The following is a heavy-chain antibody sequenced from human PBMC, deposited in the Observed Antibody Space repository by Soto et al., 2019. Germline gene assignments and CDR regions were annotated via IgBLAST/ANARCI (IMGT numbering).Heavy chain of an antibody. CDR3: ARVIVLVPAAIYFDY. Sequence: SETLSLTCVVSGCSLSSYYWSWIRQHPGKGLEWIGYIYYSGSTYYNPSLKSRVTISVDTSKNQFSLKLSSVTAADTAVYYCARVIVLVPAAIYFDYWGQGTLVTVSS. CDR2: IYYSGST. V-gene: IGHV4-31*11. CDR1: GCSLSSYY. D-gene: IGHD2-2*01. J-gene: IGHJ4*02.